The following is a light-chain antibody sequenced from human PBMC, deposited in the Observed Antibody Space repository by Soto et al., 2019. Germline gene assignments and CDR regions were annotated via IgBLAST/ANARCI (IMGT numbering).Light chain of an antibody. V-gene: IGKV1-5*03. CDR2: KAS. Sequence: DIQMTLSPTTLSASVGDRVTITCRASQSIGSWLAWYQQKPGKAPKLLIYKASTLESGVPSRFSGSGSGTEFILTISSLQPDDFASYYCQQYGSYSPWTFGQGTKVEIK. CDR1: QSIGSW. J-gene: IGKJ1*01. CDR3: QQYGSYSPWT.